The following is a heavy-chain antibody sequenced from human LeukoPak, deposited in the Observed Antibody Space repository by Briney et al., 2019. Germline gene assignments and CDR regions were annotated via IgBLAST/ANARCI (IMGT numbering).Heavy chain of an antibody. V-gene: IGHV3-23*01. D-gene: IGHD3-16*01. Sequence: GGSLRLSCAASGFTFSSYAMSWVRQAPGKGLERVSAISGSGGSTYYADSVKGRFTISRDNSKNTLYLQMNSLRAEDTAVYYCAKDAIMITFGGVRLFDYWGQGTLVTVSS. CDR3: AKDAIMITFGGVRLFDY. CDR1: GFTFSSYA. CDR2: ISGSGGST. J-gene: IGHJ4*02.